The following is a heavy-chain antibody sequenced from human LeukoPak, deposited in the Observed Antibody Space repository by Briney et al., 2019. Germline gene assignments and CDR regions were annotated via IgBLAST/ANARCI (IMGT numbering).Heavy chain of an antibody. Sequence: GRSLRLSCAASRFTFSSYGMHWVRQAPGKGLEWVAIISNDGSKELYADSVKGRFTISRDSSKNTLYLQMNSLRAEDTAVYYCARGGLAVVVPAAMEDWFDPWGQGTLVTVSS. CDR3: ARGGLAVVVPAAMEDWFDP. J-gene: IGHJ5*02. CDR2: ISNDGSKE. CDR1: RFTFSSYG. V-gene: IGHV3-30*03. D-gene: IGHD2-2*01.